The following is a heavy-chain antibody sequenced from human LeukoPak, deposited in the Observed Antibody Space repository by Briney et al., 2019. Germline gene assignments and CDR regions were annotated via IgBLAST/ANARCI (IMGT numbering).Heavy chain of an antibody. Sequence: SGGSLRLSCAASGFTFSSYAMSWVRQAPGKGLEWVSAISGSGGSTYYADSVKGRFTISRDNSKNTLYLQMNSLRAEDTAVYYCAKDRYARAVAGPYPDYWGQGTLVTVSS. J-gene: IGHJ4*02. CDR1: GFTFSSYA. V-gene: IGHV3-23*01. CDR3: AKDRYARAVAGPYPDY. D-gene: IGHD6-19*01. CDR2: ISGSGGST.